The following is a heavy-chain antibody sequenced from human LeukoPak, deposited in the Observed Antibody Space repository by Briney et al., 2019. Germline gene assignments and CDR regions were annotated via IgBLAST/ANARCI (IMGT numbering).Heavy chain of an antibody. CDR3: AREYSSSSGYFDY. D-gene: IGHD6-6*01. Sequence: SETQSLTCTVSGGSISSYYWSWIRQPAGKGLEWIGRIYTSGSTNYNPSLKSRVTISVDKSKNQFSLKLSSVTAADTAVYYCAREYSSSSGYFDYWGQGTLVTVSS. CDR2: IYTSGST. CDR1: GGSISSYY. V-gene: IGHV4-4*07. J-gene: IGHJ4*02.